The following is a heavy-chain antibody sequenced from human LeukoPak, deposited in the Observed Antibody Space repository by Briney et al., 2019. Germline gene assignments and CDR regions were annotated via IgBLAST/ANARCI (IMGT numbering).Heavy chain of an antibody. CDR1: GYTFTSYD. D-gene: IGHD6-13*01. CDR3: ARRYSSSWYFYQYGMDV. V-gene: IGHV1-8*01. J-gene: IGHJ6*02. CDR2: MNPNSGNT. Sequence: GASVKVSCKASGYTFTSYDINWVRQATGQGLECMGWMNPNSGNTGYAQKFQGRVAMTRNTSISTAYMELSSLRSEDTAVYYCARRYSSSWYFYQYGMDVWGQGTTVTVSS.